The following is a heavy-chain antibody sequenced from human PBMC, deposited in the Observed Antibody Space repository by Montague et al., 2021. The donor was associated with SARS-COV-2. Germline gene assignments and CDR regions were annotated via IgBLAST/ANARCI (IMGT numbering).Heavy chain of an antibody. CDR3: TGQRWRGRFDP. D-gene: IGHD2-15*01. Sequence: YWAWVRQSPGRGLEWIGSAHWRGQTWQNPSFRGRLTMSVDTSKNSVSLRLTSVTAADTAMHYCTGQRWRGRFDPWGLGTLVIVSS. CDR2: AHWRGQT. CDR1: Y. V-gene: IGHV4-39*01. J-gene: IGHJ5*02.